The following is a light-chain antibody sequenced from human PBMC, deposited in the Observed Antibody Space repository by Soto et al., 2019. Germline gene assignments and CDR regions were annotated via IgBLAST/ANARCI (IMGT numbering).Light chain of an antibody. Sequence: DIVLTQSPGTLSLSPGERATLSCRASQSVNSAYLAWYQQKPGQAPRLLIYGASTRATGIPDRFSGSGSGTDFNLTISRLEPEDLAVYYCQQYGNSPPWTFGQGTKVEIK. V-gene: IGKV3-20*01. CDR1: QSVNSAY. CDR2: GAS. CDR3: QQYGNSPPWT. J-gene: IGKJ1*01.